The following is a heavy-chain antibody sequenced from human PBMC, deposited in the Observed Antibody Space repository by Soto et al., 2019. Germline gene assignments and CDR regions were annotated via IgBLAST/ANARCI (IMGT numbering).Heavy chain of an antibody. CDR1: GGSISSYY. Sequence: SDTLSLTCTVSGGSISSYYWRWIREPPGKGLEWIGYIYYIGSTNYNPSLKSRVTISVDTSKNQFSVKLSAVTAADTAEYYCARRVRCCSSTSCRGYFDKWGQGTLVTASS. D-gene: IGHD2-2*01. CDR2: IYYIGST. CDR3: ARRVRCCSSTSCRGYFDK. V-gene: IGHV4-59*01. J-gene: IGHJ4*02.